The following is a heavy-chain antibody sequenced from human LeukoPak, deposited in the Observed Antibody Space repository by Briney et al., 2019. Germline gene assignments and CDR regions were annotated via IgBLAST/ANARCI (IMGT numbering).Heavy chain of an antibody. CDR3: AKSVRKTMVRGPSYYYMDV. D-gene: IGHD3-10*01. Sequence: GGSLRLSCAASGFTFSSYAMSWVRQAPGKGLEWVSAISGSGGSAYYADSVKGRFTISRDNSKNTLYLQMNSLRAEDTAVYYCAKSVRKTMVRGPSYYYMDVWGKGTTVTVSS. J-gene: IGHJ6*03. CDR1: GFTFSSYA. CDR2: ISGSGGSA. V-gene: IGHV3-23*01.